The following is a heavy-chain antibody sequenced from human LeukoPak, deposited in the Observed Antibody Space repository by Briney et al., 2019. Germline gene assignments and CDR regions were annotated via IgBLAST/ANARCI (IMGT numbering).Heavy chain of an antibody. CDR3: AKDLGRTVRDGFDI. CDR1: GFTFSSYE. CDR2: ISSSGSTI. V-gene: IGHV3-48*03. D-gene: IGHD1-1*01. Sequence: GGSLRLSCAASGFTFSSYEMNWVRQAPGKGLEWVSYISSSGSTIYYADSVKGRFTISRDNAKNSLYLQMNSLRAEDTAVYYCAKDLGRTVRDGFDIWGQGTMVTVSS. J-gene: IGHJ3*02.